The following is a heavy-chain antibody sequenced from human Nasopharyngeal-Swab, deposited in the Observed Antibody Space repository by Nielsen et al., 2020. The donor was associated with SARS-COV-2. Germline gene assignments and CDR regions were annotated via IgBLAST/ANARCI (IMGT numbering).Heavy chain of an antibody. D-gene: IGHD2-15*01. J-gene: IGHJ5*02. Sequence: ASVKVSCKVSGYTLTELSMHWVRQAPGKGLEWMGGFDPEDGETIYAQKFQGRVTMTEDTSTDTAYMELSSLRSEDAAVYYCATSAPYYSGGSCYSSWFDPWGQGTLVTVSS. CDR2: FDPEDGET. V-gene: IGHV1-24*01. CDR1: GYTLTELS. CDR3: ATSAPYYSGGSCYSSWFDP.